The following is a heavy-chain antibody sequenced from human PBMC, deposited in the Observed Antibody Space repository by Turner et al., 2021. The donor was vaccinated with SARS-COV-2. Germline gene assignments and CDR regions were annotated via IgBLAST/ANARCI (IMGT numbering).Heavy chain of an antibody. CDR3: AKDLGREYCSGGACYY. CDR2: ISVSGGST. D-gene: IGHD2-15*01. CDR1: GFTFSTYA. Sequence: EVQLLESGGGLVQPGGSLRVSCAASGFTFSTYAMSWVRQAPGKGLEWVSAISVSGGSTYYADSVKGRFTISRDNSKNTLYLQMNSLRVDDTAVYYCAKDLGREYCSGGACYYWGQGTLVTVSS. J-gene: IGHJ4*02. V-gene: IGHV3-23*01.